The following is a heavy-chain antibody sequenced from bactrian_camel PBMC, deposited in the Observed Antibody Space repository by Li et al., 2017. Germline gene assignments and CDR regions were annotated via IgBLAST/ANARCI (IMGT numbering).Heavy chain of an antibody. D-gene: IGHD3*01. Sequence: HVQLVESGGGSVRAGGSLTLYCAASRFFACMGWFRQAPGNRREGLASMSACSVKYADSLAGRLYIYKHLGNRTLNLQIDSLQPEDTAMYYCGADPFAGANCDTNLDFRYQGQGTQVTVS. CDR3: GADPFAGANCDTNLDFRY. J-gene: IGHJ6*01. CDR2: MSACSV. CDR1: RFFAC. V-gene: IGHV3S53*01.